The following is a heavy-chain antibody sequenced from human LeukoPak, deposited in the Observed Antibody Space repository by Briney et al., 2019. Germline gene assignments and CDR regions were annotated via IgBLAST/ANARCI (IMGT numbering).Heavy chain of an antibody. CDR2: INKDGSET. Sequence: GGSLRLPCVASGFTFSNYWMAWIRHAPGRGLEWVANINKDGSETYYLDSVRGRFTISRDNAKNSLYLQMNTLGAEDMAVYYCVRELVVGPAEYFQNWGQGTLVTVSS. V-gene: IGHV3-7*01. CDR1: GFTFSNYW. J-gene: IGHJ1*01. CDR3: VRELVVGPAEYFQN. D-gene: IGHD2-15*01.